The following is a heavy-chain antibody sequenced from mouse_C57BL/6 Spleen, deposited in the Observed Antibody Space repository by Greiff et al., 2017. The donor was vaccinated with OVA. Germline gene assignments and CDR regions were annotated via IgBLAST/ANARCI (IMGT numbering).Heavy chain of an antibody. Sequence: VMLVESGPGLVAPSQSLSITCTVSGFSLTSYAISWVRQPPGKGLEWLGVMWTGGGTNYNSALKSRLSISKDNSKSQVFLKMNSLQTDDTARYYCARNGDYGWFAYWGQGTLVTVSA. CDR3: ARNGDYGWFAY. CDR2: MWTGGGT. V-gene: IGHV2-9-1*01. D-gene: IGHD2-4*01. J-gene: IGHJ3*01. CDR1: GFSLTSYA.